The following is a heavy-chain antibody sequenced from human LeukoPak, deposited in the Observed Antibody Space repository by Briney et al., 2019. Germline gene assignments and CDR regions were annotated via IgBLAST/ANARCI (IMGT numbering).Heavy chain of an antibody. V-gene: IGHV3-23*01. Sequence: GGSLRLSCAASGFTFSSYAMSWVRQAPGKGLEWVSAISGTGGSTYYADSVKGRFTISRDNSKNTLYLQMNSLRAEDTAVCYCARGGLTPYSSSWYNAFDIWGQGTMVTVSS. D-gene: IGHD6-13*01. CDR2: ISGTGGST. J-gene: IGHJ3*02. CDR1: GFTFSSYA. CDR3: ARGGLTPYSSSWYNAFDI.